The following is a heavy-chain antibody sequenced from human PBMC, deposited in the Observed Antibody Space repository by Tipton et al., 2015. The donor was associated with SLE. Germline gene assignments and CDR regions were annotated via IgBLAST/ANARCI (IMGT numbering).Heavy chain of an antibody. V-gene: IGHV3-21*01. Sequence: SLRLSCAASGFTFSSYAMSWVRQAPGKGLEWVSSISSSSSYIYYADSVKGRFTISRDNAKNSLYLQMNSLRAEDTAVYYCARDGEGVTPSFDPWGQGTLVTVSS. J-gene: IGHJ5*02. CDR2: ISSSSSYI. CDR3: ARDGEGVTPSFDP. D-gene: IGHD2-21*02. CDR1: GFTFSSYA.